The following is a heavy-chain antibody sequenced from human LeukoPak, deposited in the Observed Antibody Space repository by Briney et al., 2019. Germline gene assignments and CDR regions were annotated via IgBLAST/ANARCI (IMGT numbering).Heavy chain of an antibody. V-gene: IGHV4-59*02. Sequence: SETLSLTCTVFGDSVNDYYLNWIRQPPGKGLEWIGYIYYSGSTDYNPSLKSRVTMSVDTSKNQFSLKLNSVTAADTAVYYCARGGARGSSAFDVWGQGTMVIVSA. D-gene: IGHD3-10*01. CDR2: IYYSGST. CDR1: GDSVNDYY. CDR3: ARGGARGSSAFDV. J-gene: IGHJ3*01.